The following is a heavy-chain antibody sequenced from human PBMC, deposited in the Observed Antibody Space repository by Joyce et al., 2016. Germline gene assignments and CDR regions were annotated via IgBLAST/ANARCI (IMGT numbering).Heavy chain of an antibody. J-gene: IGHJ4*02. V-gene: IGHV5-51*01. Sequence: EVQLVQSGGEVKKPGESLKISCKGVGYSFTSYWLGWVRQRPGKGVELMRIINPEESDTRYSTSFQGQVTISVDRSIKTAHLRGGSLRASDTAIYYCARSAVRGTLSPFFDYWGQGSLVTVSS. D-gene: IGHD3-16*01. CDR1: GYSFTSYW. CDR2: INPEESDT. CDR3: ARSAVRGTLSPFFDY.